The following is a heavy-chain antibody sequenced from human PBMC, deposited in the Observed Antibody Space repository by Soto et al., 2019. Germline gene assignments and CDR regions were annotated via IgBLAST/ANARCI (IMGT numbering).Heavy chain of an antibody. CDR1: GFTFSSYA. J-gene: IGHJ4*02. D-gene: IGHD4-17*01. Sequence: ESGGGVVQPGRSLRLSCAASGFTFSSYAMHWVRQAPGKGLEWVAVISYDGSNKYYADSVKGRFTISRDNSKNTLYLQMNSLRAEDTAVYYCARGAYGGNSPPGGYFDYWGQGTLVTVSS. V-gene: IGHV3-30-3*01. CDR3: ARGAYGGNSPPGGYFDY. CDR2: ISYDGSNK.